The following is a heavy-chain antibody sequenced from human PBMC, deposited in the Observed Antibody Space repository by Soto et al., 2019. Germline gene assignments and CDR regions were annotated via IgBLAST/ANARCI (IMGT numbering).Heavy chain of an antibody. V-gene: IGHV4-59*08. J-gene: IGHJ4*02. CDR3: ARGSGWYYY. CDR2: IYYSGNT. Sequence: QVQLQESGPGLVKSSETLSVTCTVSGGSISSHYWSWIRQPPGKGLEWIGYIYYSGNTNYNPSLKSRVTISVDTSKNQFSPKLNSVTAADTAVYYCARGSGWYYYWGQGTLVTVSS. CDR1: GGSISSHY. D-gene: IGHD6-19*01.